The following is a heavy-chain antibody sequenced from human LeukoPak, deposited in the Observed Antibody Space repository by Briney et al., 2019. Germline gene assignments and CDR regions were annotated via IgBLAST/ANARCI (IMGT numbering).Heavy chain of an antibody. V-gene: IGHV1-18*04. CDR3: ARVKGIAAALLY. CDR2: ISAYNGNT. J-gene: IGHJ4*02. Sequence: ASVKVSCKASGYTFTGYYMHWVRQAPGQGLEWMGWISAYNGNTNYAQKLQGRVTMTTDTSTSTAYMELRSLRSDDTAVYYCARVKGIAAALLYWGQGTLVTVSS. CDR1: GYTFTGYY. D-gene: IGHD6-13*01.